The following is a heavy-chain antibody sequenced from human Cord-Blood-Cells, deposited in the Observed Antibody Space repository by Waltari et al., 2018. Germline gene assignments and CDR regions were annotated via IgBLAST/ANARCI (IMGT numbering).Heavy chain of an antibody. J-gene: IGHJ4*02. Sequence: QVQLQQWGAGLLKPSETLSLTCAVYGGSFSGYYWSWIRQPPGKGLEWIGEINHSGSTNYNPCLKSRVTISVDTSKNQFSLKLSSVTAADTAVYYCARGGIAVAGMTHLDYWGQGTLVTVSS. V-gene: IGHV4-34*01. CDR1: GGSFSGYY. CDR2: INHSGST. CDR3: ARGGIAVAGMTHLDY. D-gene: IGHD6-19*01.